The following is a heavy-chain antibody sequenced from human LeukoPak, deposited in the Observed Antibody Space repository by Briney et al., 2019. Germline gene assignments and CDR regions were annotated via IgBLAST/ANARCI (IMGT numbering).Heavy chain of an antibody. CDR1: GYSISSGYY. V-gene: IGHV4-61*01. CDR3: ARGVVGITTDDAFDI. J-gene: IGHJ3*02. CDR2: IHYSGIT. D-gene: IGHD3-16*02. Sequence: SETLSLTCTVSGYSISSGYYWGWIRQPPGKGLEWIGYIHYSGITNYNSSLRSRVTMSVDTSKNQISLKLSSVTAADTAVYYCARGVVGITTDDAFDIWGQGTMVTVSS.